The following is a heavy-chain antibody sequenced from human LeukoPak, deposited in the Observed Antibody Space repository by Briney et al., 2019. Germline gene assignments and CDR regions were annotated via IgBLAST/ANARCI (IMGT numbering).Heavy chain of an antibody. Sequence: SETLSLTCTVSGDSINSGNNYWSWIRQPAGKGLEWIGRIYMSGSTNYNPSLQSRVTISVDTSKNQFSLNLTSVTAADTAVYYCARVRYSSGWPFDYWGQGTLVTVSS. V-gene: IGHV4-61*02. J-gene: IGHJ4*02. CDR2: IYMSGST. D-gene: IGHD6-19*01. CDR3: ARVRYSSGWPFDY. CDR1: GDSINSGNNY.